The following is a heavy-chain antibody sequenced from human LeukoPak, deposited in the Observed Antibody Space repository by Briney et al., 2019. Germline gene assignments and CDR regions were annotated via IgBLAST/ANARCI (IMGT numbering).Heavy chain of an antibody. V-gene: IGHV3-23*01. CDR3: AQKTPGTHPFDF. CDR1: GFTFSSYA. D-gene: IGHD1-1*01. J-gene: IGHJ4*02. Sequence: GGSLRLSCAASGFTFSSYAMNWVRQAPGKGLEWVSACGTDGDTYYADSARARFTISRDNAKHTVYLQMGSLRAEDTAVYYCAQKTPGTHPFDFWGQGTLVTVSP. CDR2: CGTDGDT.